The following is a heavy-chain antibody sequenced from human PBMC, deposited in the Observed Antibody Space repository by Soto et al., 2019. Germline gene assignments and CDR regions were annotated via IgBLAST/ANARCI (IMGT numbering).Heavy chain of an antibody. J-gene: IGHJ6*02. CDR2: ISGSGEST. D-gene: IGHD3-3*01. CDR3: AKLFYDFWSGSGYGMDV. V-gene: IGHV3-23*01. Sequence: GGSLRLSCAASGFTFSSYAMIWVRQGPGKGLEWVTGISGSGESTYFADDVRGRFTVSRDNSKSTLYLQMNTLRVEDTALYYCAKLFYDFWSGSGYGMDVWGQGATVTVSS. CDR1: GFTFSSYA.